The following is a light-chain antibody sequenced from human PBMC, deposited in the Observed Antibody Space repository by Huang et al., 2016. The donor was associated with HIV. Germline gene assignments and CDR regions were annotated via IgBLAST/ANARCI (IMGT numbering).Light chain of an antibody. J-gene: IGKJ3*01. CDR2: YAS. V-gene: IGKV1-9*01. CDR1: HDINTY. Sequence: QLTQSPSSLSASIGDRVTIACRASHDINTYLAWYQQKPGRAPTLLIYYASTLQTGVPSRFRGCGSGTSFSLTITSLQPDDFAVYYCQQRSAYPLSFGHGTTVD. CDR3: QQRSAYPLS.